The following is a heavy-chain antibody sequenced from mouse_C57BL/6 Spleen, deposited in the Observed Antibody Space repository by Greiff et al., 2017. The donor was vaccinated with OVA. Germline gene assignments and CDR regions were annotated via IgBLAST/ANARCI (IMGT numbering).Heavy chain of an antibody. CDR2: IYPGDGDT. V-gene: IGHV1-82*01. Sequence: LQESGPELVKPGASVKISCKASGYAFSSSWMNWVKQRPGKGLEWIGRIYPGDGDTNYNGKFKGKATLTADKSSSTAYMQLSSLTSEDSAVYFCASKETAQANYAMDYWGQGTSVTVSS. CDR3: ASKETAQANYAMDY. J-gene: IGHJ4*01. CDR1: GYAFSSSW. D-gene: IGHD3-2*02.